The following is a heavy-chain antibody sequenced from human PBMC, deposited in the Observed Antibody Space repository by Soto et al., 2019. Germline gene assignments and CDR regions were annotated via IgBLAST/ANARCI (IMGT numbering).Heavy chain of an antibody. Sequence: QVQLQESGPRLVKPSETLSLTCSVSGVSISSAFWSWIRQPAGKGPEYLGRIYYGGSVNHNPSLKSRLSMSIDTSKNQVSLRLASVTAAATAVYYCVKAHAALGPFDFWGHGILVTVSS. V-gene: IGHV4-4*07. CDR2: IYYGGSV. D-gene: IGHD6-25*01. CDR1: GVSISSAF. CDR3: VKAHAALGPFDF. J-gene: IGHJ4*01.